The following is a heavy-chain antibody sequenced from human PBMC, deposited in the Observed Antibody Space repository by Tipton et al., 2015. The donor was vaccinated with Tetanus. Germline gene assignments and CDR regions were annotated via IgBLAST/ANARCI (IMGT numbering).Heavy chain of an antibody. Sequence: LVKPTQTLSLTCTVSGGSISSGGYYWSWIRQHPGKGLEWIGDIYSSGSTYYNPSLKSRVTISVDTSKNQFSLQLNSVTAADTAVYFCARDQARGARGWNYFDYWGQGTQVTVSS. V-gene: IGHV4-31*03. CDR2: IYSSGST. J-gene: IGHJ4*02. CDR1: GGSISSGGYY. D-gene: IGHD1-26*01. CDR3: ARDQARGARGWNYFDY.